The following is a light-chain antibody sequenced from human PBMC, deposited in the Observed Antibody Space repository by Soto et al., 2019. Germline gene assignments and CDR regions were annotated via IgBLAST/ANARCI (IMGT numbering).Light chain of an antibody. J-gene: IGLJ1*01. V-gene: IGLV2-11*01. CDR3: CSAAGIYTYV. CDR2: GVS. CDR1: SSDVGGYND. Sequence: QSVLTQPRSVSGSPGQRVTISCTGSSSDVGGYNDVSWYQQHPGKAPKLMIYGVSMRPSGVPDRFSSSKSGTTASLTISGLKVEQEVDYCCCSAAGIYTYVVGTGTKVTVL.